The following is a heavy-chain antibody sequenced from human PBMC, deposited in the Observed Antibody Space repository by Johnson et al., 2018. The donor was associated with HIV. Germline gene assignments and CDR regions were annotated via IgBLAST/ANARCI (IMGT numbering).Heavy chain of an antibody. D-gene: IGHD6-13*01. CDR3: ARDPAAAALRAFDI. CDR2: VSDHGRTT. J-gene: IGHJ3*02. Sequence: QVQLVESGGGVVQPGRSLRLSCAASGFTFSSFGMHWVRQAPGKGLEWVAVVSDHGRTTYFADSVKGRFTISRDNSKNTLYLQMNSLRAEDTAVYYCARDPAAAALRAFDIWGQGTMVTVSS. V-gene: IGHV3-30*03. CDR1: GFTFSSFG.